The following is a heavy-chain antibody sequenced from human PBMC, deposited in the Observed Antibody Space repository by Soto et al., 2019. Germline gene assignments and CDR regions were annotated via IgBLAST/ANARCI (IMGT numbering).Heavy chain of an antibody. J-gene: IGHJ4*02. V-gene: IGHV3-74*01. D-gene: IGHD6-19*01. Sequence: PGGSLRLSCAASGFTFSSYLMHWVRQAPGKGLVWVSRINSDGSSTSYADSVKGRFTISRDNAKNTLYLQMNSLRAEDTAVYYCAVAVAGPTAIGYWGQGTLVTVSS. CDR1: GFTFSSYL. CDR2: INSDGSST. CDR3: AVAVAGPTAIGY.